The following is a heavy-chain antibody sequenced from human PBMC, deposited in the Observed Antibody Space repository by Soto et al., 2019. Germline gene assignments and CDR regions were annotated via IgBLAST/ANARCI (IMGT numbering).Heavy chain of an antibody. CDR2: INQDGSEK. Sequence: EVQLVESGGGLVQPGGSLRLSCAVSGFTLSSYWMSWVRQAPGKGLEWVANINQDGSEKNYVDSVKGRFTISRDNAKNSLYLQMNSLRAEDTAVYYCARKLYYYDSSPAGWFAPWGQGTLVTVSS. J-gene: IGHJ5*02. D-gene: IGHD3-22*01. CDR1: GFTLSSYW. V-gene: IGHV3-7*01. CDR3: ARKLYYYDSSPAGWFAP.